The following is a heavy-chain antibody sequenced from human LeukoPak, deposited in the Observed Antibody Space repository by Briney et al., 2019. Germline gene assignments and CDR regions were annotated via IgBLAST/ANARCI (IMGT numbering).Heavy chain of an antibody. Sequence: PGGSLRLSCAASGFTFSSSWMHWVRQAPEKGLVWVSRINSDGSSTSYADSVKGRFTISRDNAENSLYLQLSSLRAEDTAVYYCAREQRTFDYWGQGILVTVSS. CDR2: INSDGSST. V-gene: IGHV3-74*01. D-gene: IGHD5-24*01. CDR3: AREQRTFDY. J-gene: IGHJ4*02. CDR1: GFTFSSSW.